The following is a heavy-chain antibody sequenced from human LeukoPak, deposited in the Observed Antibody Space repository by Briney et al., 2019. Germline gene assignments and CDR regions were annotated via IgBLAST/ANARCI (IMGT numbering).Heavy chain of an antibody. CDR3: ARLVYDKSRRFDP. Sequence: GESLQISCKGAGYSFASQWIGWVRQMPGKGLEWMGIIYPGDSDTRHNPSFQGQVTISADKSISTAYLQWSSLKASDTAMYYCARLVYDKSRRFDPWGQGTLVTVSS. J-gene: IGHJ5*02. D-gene: IGHD3-22*01. V-gene: IGHV5-51*01. CDR1: GYSFASQW. CDR2: IYPGDSDT.